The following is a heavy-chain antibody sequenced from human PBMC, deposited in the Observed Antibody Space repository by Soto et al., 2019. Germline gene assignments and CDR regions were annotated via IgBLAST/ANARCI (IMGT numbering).Heavy chain of an antibody. CDR1: GYNFNRYW. CDR3: ARSLVNGNYEALAF. V-gene: IGHV5-51*01. D-gene: IGHD3-3*01. J-gene: IGHJ3*01. Sequence: PGESLKIPCKGSGYNFNRYWIGWVRQMPGKGLEWMGVIYPGDSDTRYSPSLQGQVTISADKSSSAAYLQWSSLQASDTATYYCARSLVNGNYEALAFRGQGTMVPVSS. CDR2: IYPGDSDT.